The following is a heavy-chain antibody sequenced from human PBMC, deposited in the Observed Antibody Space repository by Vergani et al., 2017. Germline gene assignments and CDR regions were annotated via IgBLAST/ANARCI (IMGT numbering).Heavy chain of an antibody. CDR1: GFTFSSYE. V-gene: IGHV3-48*03. Sequence: EVQLVESGGGLVQPGGSLRLSCAASGFTFSSYEMNWVRQAPGKGLEWVSYISSSGSTIYYADSVKGRFTISRDNSKNTLYLQMNSLRAEDTAVYYCAKDPGGSYFGWFDPWGQGTLVTVSS. J-gene: IGHJ5*02. D-gene: IGHD1-26*01. CDR2: ISSSGSTI. CDR3: AKDPGGSYFGWFDP.